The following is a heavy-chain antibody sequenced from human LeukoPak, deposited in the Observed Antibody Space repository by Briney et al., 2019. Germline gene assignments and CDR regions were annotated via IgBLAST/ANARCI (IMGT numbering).Heavy chain of an antibody. CDR1: GGSISSGDYY. V-gene: IGHV4-30-4*01. CDR3: ARGLAHYYYYMDV. Sequence: SETLSLTCTVSGGSISSGDYYWSWIRQPPGKGLEWIGYIYYSGSTYYNPSLKSRVTISVDTSKNQFSLKLSSVTAADTAVYYCARGLAHYYYYMDVWGKGTTVTVSS. CDR2: IYYSGST. J-gene: IGHJ6*03. D-gene: IGHD6-6*01.